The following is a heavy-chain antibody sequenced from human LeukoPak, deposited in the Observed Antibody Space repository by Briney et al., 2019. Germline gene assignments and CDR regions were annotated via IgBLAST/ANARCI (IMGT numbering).Heavy chain of an antibody. CDR3: ARDQWYCSSTSCTGFDY. CDR2: IYYSGST. D-gene: IGHD2-2*01. Sequence: NPSETLSLTCTVSGGSISSHYWSWIRQPPGKGLEWIGYIYYSGSTNHNPSLKSRVTISVDTSKNQFSLKLSSVTAADTAVYYCARDQWYCSSTSCTGFDYWGQGTLVTVSS. CDR1: GGSISSHY. J-gene: IGHJ4*02. V-gene: IGHV4-59*11.